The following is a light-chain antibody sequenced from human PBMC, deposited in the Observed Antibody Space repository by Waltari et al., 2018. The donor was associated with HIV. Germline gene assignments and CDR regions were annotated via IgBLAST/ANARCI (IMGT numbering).Light chain of an antibody. J-gene: IGKJ1*01. Sequence: VLTQSPGTLSLSPSDRAILSCRASQSVSANFLGWYQQRPGQAPRLLVHGASRRATATPARFSCGGSGTDFTLIISRLQPEDFAVYYCQQCATSPWTFGQGTTV. V-gene: IGKV3-20*01. CDR1: QSVSANF. CDR2: GAS. CDR3: QQCATSPWT.